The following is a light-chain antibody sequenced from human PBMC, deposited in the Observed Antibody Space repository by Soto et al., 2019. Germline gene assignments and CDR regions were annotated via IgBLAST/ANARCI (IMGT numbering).Light chain of an antibody. CDR2: GAS. Sequence: EIVLTQSPGTLSLSPGEIATLSCRASQRVSSNNLAWYQQRPGQAPRVVIYGASTRATGIPERFSGSGSGTDFTLTISRLEPEDFAVYYCQQYGRSPFTFGPGTKVDIK. CDR3: QQYGRSPFT. V-gene: IGKV3-20*01. CDR1: QRVSSNN. J-gene: IGKJ3*01.